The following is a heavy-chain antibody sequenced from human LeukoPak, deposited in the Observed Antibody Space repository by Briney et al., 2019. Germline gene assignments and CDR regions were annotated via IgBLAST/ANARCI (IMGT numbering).Heavy chain of an antibody. Sequence: GASVKVSCKASGGTFSSYAISWVRQAPGQGLEWMGGIIPTFGTANYAQKFQGRVTITADESTSTAYMELSSLRSEDTAVYYCARDAPGTLMTTVVTGYYYGMDVWGQGTTVTVSS. J-gene: IGHJ6*02. V-gene: IGHV1-69*01. CDR2: IIPTFGTA. CDR3: ARDAPGTLMTTVVTGYYYGMDV. CDR1: GGTFSSYA. D-gene: IGHD4-23*01.